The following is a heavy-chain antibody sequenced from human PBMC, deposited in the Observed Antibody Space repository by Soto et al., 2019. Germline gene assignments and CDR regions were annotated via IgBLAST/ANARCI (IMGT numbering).Heavy chain of an antibody. CDR2: IKQDGSEK. V-gene: IGHV3-7*01. Sequence: GGSLRLSCAASGFTFSSYWMSWVRQAPGKGLEWVANIKQDGSEKYYVDSVKGRFTISRDNAKNSLYLQMNSLRAEDTAVYYCAREGWSGYDEFDYWGQGTLVTVSS. CDR1: GFTFSSYW. CDR3: AREGWSGYDEFDY. J-gene: IGHJ4*02. D-gene: IGHD5-12*01.